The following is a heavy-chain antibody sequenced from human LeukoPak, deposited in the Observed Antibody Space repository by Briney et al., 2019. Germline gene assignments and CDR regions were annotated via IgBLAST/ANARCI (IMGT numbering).Heavy chain of an antibody. CDR1: GFTFSSYS. Sequence: PGGSLRLSCAASGFTFSSYSMSWVRQAPGKGLEWVANIKQDGSEKYYVDSVKGRFTISRDNAKNSLYLQMNSLRAEDTAVYYCARIPSFDPWGQGTLVTVSS. CDR3: ARIPSFDP. V-gene: IGHV3-7*01. J-gene: IGHJ5*02. D-gene: IGHD2-2*02. CDR2: IKQDGSEK.